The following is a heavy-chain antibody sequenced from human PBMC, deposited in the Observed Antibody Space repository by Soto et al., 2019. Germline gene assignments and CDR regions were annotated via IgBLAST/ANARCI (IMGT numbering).Heavy chain of an antibody. J-gene: IGHJ6*02. D-gene: IGHD6-19*01. CDR1: GYTFTSYY. CDR2: INPSGGST. CDR3: ASGSVAGKGYYYYGMDV. V-gene: IGHV1-46*01. Sequence: GASVKVSCKASGYTFTSYYMHWVRQAPGQGLEWMGIINPSGGSTSYAQKFQGRVTMTRDTSTSTVYMELSSLRSEDTAVYYCASGSVAGKGYYYYGMDVWGQGTTVTVS.